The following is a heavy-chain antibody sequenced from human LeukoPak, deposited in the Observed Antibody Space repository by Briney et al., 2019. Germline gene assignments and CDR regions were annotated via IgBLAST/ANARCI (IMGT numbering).Heavy chain of an antibody. J-gene: IGHJ4*02. CDR1: GFTFSSYW. CDR2: INTDGSST. Sequence: GGSLRPSCAASGFTFSSYWMHWVRQAPAKGLVWVSRINTDGSSTSYADSVKGRFTISRDNAKNTLYLQMNSLRAEDTAVYYCARVAVHSSGYYPEYYFDYWGQGTLVTVSS. D-gene: IGHD3-22*01. V-gene: IGHV3-74*01. CDR3: ARVAVHSSGYYPEYYFDY.